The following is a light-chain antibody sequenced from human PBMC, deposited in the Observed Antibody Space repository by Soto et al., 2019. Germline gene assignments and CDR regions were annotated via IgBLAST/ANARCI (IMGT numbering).Light chain of an antibody. Sequence: EIVLTQSPGTLSLSPGERATLSCRASQSVSSSYLAWYQQKPGQAPRLLIYGASTRATGVPDRFSGSGSGKDFTLTISRLEPEDFAVYYCQQYGSSLFTFGPGTKVDFK. CDR3: QQYGSSLFT. CDR2: GAS. J-gene: IGKJ3*01. V-gene: IGKV3-20*01. CDR1: QSVSSSY.